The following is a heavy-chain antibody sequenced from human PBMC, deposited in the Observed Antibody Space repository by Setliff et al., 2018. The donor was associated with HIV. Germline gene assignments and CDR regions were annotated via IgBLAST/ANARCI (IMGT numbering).Heavy chain of an antibody. CDR3: ARIRSWYDSSGYSDY. J-gene: IGHJ4*02. CDR1: GYTFTGYY. Sequence: ASVKVSCKASGYTFTGYYMHWVRQAPGQGLEWMGWINPNSGGTTYAQKFQGRVTMTTDTSTSTAYMELRSLRSDDTAVYYCARIRSWYDSSGYSDYWGQGTLVTVSS. D-gene: IGHD3-22*01. V-gene: IGHV1-2*02. CDR2: INPNSGGT.